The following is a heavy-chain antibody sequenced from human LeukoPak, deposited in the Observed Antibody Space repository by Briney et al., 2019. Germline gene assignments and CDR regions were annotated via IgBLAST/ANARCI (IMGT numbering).Heavy chain of an antibody. J-gene: IGHJ5*02. D-gene: IGHD6-13*01. Sequence: SETLSLTCTVSGGSISSYYWSWIRQPPGKGLEWIGYIYYSGSTNYNPSLKSRVTISVDTSKNQFSLKLSSVTAADTAVYYCARDSNSWYENWFDPLGPGNPGHRLL. CDR3: ARDSNSWYENWFDP. CDR2: IYYSGST. V-gene: IGHV4-59*01. CDR1: GGSISSYY.